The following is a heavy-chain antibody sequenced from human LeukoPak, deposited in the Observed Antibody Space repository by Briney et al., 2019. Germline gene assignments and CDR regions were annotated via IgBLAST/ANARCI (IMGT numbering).Heavy chain of an antibody. V-gene: IGHV1-2*02. CDR3: ARALTIFDAFDI. Sequence: ASVKVSCKASGYTFTAYYMHWVRQAPGQGLEWMGWINPNSGGTNYAQKFQDRVTMTRDTSISTAYMELSRLRSDHTVVYYCARALTIFDAFDIWGQGTMVTVSS. J-gene: IGHJ3*02. D-gene: IGHD3-9*01. CDR2: INPNSGGT. CDR1: GYTFTAYY.